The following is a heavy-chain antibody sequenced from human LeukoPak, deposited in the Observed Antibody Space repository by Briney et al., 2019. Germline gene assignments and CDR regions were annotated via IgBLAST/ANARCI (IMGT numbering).Heavy chain of an antibody. J-gene: IGHJ6*03. Sequence: PSETLSLTCAVYGGSFNIYYWSWIRQSPGKGLKWIGEINDGGTINYNPSLLSRVTISLDRSKNQFSLKLTSVTTTDTAVYYCARRWNYGRNYYIDVWGKGATVSVSS. V-gene: IGHV4-34*01. D-gene: IGHD1-7*01. CDR3: ARRWNYGRNYYIDV. CDR1: GGSFNIYY. CDR2: INDGGTI.